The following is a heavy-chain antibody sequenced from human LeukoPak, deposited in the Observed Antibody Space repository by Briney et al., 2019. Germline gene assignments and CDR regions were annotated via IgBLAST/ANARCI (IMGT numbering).Heavy chain of an antibody. CDR2: ISSSGSTI. CDR3: ASSLVRRQMDV. CDR1: GFTFSDYY. D-gene: IGHD3-10*01. V-gene: IGHV3-11*04. Sequence: SGGCLRLSCAAAGFTFSDYYMSWIRQAPGKGLEWISYISSSGSTIYYADSVEGRFTISRDNAKNSLSLQMNSLRADDTAAYYRASSLVRRQMDVWGQGTTVTVSS. J-gene: IGHJ6*02.